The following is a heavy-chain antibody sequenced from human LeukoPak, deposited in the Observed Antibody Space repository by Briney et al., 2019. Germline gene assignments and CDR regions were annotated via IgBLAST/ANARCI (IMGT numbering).Heavy chain of an antibody. V-gene: IGHV3-21*04. CDR3: AKDMDVSIYGYNFDY. J-gene: IGHJ4*02. CDR2: ISSSSSYI. Sequence: GGSLRLSCAASGFTFSSYSMNWVRQAPGKGLEWVSSISSSSSYIYYADPVKGRFTISRDNSKNTLYLQMNSLRAEDTAVYYCAKDMDVSIYGYNFDYWGQGTLVTVSS. CDR1: GFTFSSYS. D-gene: IGHD5-24*01.